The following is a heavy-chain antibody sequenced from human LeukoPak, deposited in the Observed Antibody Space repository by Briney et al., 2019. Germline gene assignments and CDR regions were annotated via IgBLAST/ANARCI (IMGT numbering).Heavy chain of an antibody. CDR3: ARAHGGIGAFDI. Sequence: GASVKVSCKASGYTFTGYYMHWVRQAPGQGLEWTGWINPNSGGTNYAQKFQGRVTMTRDTSISTAYMELSRLRSDDTAVYYCARAHGGIGAFDIWGQGTMVTVSS. CDR1: GYTFTGYY. J-gene: IGHJ3*02. V-gene: IGHV1-2*02. D-gene: IGHD3-16*01. CDR2: INPNSGGT.